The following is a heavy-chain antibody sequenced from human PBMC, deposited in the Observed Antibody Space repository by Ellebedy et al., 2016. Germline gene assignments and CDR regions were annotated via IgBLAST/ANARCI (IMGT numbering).Heavy chain of an antibody. V-gene: IGHV1-69*06. Sequence: SVKVSCXASGGTFSSYAISWVRQAPGQGLEWMGGIIPIFGTANYAQKFQGRVTITADKSTRTAYMELSSLRSEDTAVYYCAREHDSSGKHDAFDIWGQGTMVTVSS. CDR1: GGTFSSYA. D-gene: IGHD3-22*01. J-gene: IGHJ3*02. CDR2: IIPIFGTA. CDR3: AREHDSSGKHDAFDI.